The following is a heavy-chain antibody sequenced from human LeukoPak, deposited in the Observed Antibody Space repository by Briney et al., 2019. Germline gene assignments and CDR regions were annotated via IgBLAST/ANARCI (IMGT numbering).Heavy chain of an antibody. CDR2: IRSKAYGGTT. D-gene: IGHD6-13*01. CDR3: TRRWGSSWYHAFDI. CDR1: GFTFGDYT. V-gene: IGHV3-49*04. J-gene: IGHJ3*02. Sequence: PGGSLRLSCTASGFTFGDYTMTWVRQAPGKGLEWVGFIRSKAYGGTTEYAASVKGRFTISRDDSKSIAYLQMNSLKTEDTAVYYCTRRWGSSWYHAFDIWGQGTMVTVSS.